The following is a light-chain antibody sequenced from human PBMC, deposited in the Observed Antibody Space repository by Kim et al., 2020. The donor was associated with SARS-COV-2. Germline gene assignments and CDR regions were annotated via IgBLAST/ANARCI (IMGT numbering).Light chain of an antibody. V-gene: IGLV3-19*01. Sequence: SSELTQDPAVSVALGQTVRITCQGDSLRSYYASWYQQKPGQAPVLVIYGKNNRPSGIPDRFSGSSSGNTASLPITGAQAEDEADYSCNSRDSSGYHWVFG. CDR1: SLRSYY. J-gene: IGLJ3*02. CDR3: NSRDSSGYHWV. CDR2: GKN.